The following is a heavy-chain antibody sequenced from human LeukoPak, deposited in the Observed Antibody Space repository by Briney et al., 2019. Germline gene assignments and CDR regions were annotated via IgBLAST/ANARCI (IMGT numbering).Heavy chain of an antibody. V-gene: IGHV1-2*02. CDR2: INPNSGGT. CDR1: GYTFTGDY. D-gene: IGHD5-24*01. J-gene: IGHJ6*03. Sequence: GASVKVSCKASGYTFTGDYMHWVRQAPGQGLEWMGWINPNSGGTNYAQKFQGRVTMTRDTSISTAYMELSRLRSDDPAVYYCARTVESYYYYYMDVWGKGTTVTVSS. CDR3: ARTVESYYYYYMDV.